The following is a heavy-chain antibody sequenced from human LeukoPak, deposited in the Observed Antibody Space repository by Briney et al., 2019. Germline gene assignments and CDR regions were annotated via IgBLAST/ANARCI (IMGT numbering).Heavy chain of an antibody. CDR3: ARHLSGVTGYAYGRGIDY. CDR1: GFTFSSYW. J-gene: IGHJ4*02. D-gene: IGHD5-18*01. Sequence: PGGSLRLSCAASGFTFSSYWMSWVRQGPREGLEWVVNIKTDGSEKYYVDSVKDRFSTSTKDAKKSMYQQINSLRAEDTAVYYCARHLSGVTGYAYGRGIDYGGEGTLVTVSS. V-gene: IGHV3-7*01. CDR2: IKTDGSEK.